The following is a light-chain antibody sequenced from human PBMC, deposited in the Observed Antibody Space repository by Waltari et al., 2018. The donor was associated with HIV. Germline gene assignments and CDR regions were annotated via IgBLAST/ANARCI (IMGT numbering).Light chain of an antibody. CDR3: AAWDESRATYV. CDR2: SNN. J-gene: IGLJ1*01. V-gene: IGLV1-44*01. Sequence: QSVLTQTPSTSGTPGQRVTMSCSGSDSDIGAYSVNWYQKFPGTAPKLLIYSNNQRPSGVPGRFAGSRSGTSASLAISGLQSGDEADYFCAAWDESRATYVFGTGTRVTVL. CDR1: DSDIGAYS.